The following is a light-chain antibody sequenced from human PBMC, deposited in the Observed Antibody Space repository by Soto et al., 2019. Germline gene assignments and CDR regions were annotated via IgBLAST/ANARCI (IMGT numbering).Light chain of an antibody. CDR2: DAY. CDR1: QSITRW. J-gene: IGKJ4*01. V-gene: IGKV1-5*01. CDR3: QEYKQYWGHV. Sequence: DIQMTQSPSTLSAFVGDRVTITCRASQSITRWLAWYQQKPGKAPKLLIYDAYSLESGVPSRFSGSGSGAEFTLAINGLQPDDFATDYCQEYKQYWGHVVGGGTKVDIK.